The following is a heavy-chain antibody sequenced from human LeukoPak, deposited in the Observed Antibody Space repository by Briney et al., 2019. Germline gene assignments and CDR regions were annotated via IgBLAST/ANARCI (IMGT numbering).Heavy chain of an antibody. J-gene: IGHJ4*02. V-gene: IGHV4-59*01. CDR2: IHYSGST. CDR3: ARVRKQQLVLDY. Sequence: PSETLSLTCTVSGGSISSYYWSWIRQPPGKGLEWIGYIHYSGSTNYNPSLKSRVTISVDTSKNQFSLKLSSVTAADTAVYYCARVRKQQLVLDYWGQGTLVTVSS. CDR1: GGSISSYY. D-gene: IGHD6-13*01.